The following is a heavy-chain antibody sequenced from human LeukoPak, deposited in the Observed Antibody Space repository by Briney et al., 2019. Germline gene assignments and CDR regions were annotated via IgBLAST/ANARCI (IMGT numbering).Heavy chain of an antibody. CDR2: ISTSGDTI. CDR1: GFTFSSYE. CDR3: ARDATTAVGWVYMDV. D-gene: IGHD6-13*01. Sequence: GGSFRLSCAASGFTFSSYEMNWVRQAPGKGLEWLSHISTSGDTIHYANSVEGRFTISRDNAKNSLYLQMNSLRVEDTALYYCARDATTAVGWVYMDVWGKGTTVTISS. J-gene: IGHJ6*03. V-gene: IGHV3-48*03.